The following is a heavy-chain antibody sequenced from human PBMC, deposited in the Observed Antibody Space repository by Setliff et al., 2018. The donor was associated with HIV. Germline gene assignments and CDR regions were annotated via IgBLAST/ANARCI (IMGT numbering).Heavy chain of an antibody. CDR2: IWYDASKK. J-gene: IGHJ4*02. CDR3: ARAFSGYYCDY. V-gene: IGHV3-33*01. Sequence: PGGSLRLSCAASGFTFNSYGMHWVRQAPGKGLEWVALIWYDASKKEYAESVKGRFNILRDDSKKTVDLQMNSLRADDTAVYYCARAFSGYYCDYWGQGTLVTVSS. CDR1: GFTFNSYG. D-gene: IGHD3-3*01.